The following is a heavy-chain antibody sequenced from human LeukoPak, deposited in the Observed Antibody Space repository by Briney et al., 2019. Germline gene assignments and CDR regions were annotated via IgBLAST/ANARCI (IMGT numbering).Heavy chain of an antibody. Sequence: GGSLRLSCAASGFTFSDYYMSWIRQAPGKGLEWVSYISSSGSTIYYADSVKGRFTISRDNAKNSLYLQMNSLRAEDTAVYYCARDLTYYYDSSGYLQHWGQGTLVTVSS. V-gene: IGHV3-11*01. CDR3: ARDLTYYYDSSGYLQH. D-gene: IGHD3-22*01. J-gene: IGHJ1*01. CDR2: ISSSGSTI. CDR1: GFTFSDYY.